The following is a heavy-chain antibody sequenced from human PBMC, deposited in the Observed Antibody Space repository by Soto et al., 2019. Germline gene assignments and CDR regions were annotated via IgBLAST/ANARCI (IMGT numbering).Heavy chain of an antibody. CDR2: ISGSGDST. CDR1: GFTFSNYA. J-gene: IGHJ4*02. CDR3: AKDGQTYSSTWYY. D-gene: IGHD6-13*01. V-gene: IGHV3-23*01. Sequence: GESLKISCAASGFTFSNYAMSWVRQAPGKGLEWVSGISGSGDSTYYADSVKGRFTISRDNSKNTLYLQLSSLRAEDTAVYYCAKDGQTYSSTWYYWGQGTLVTVSS.